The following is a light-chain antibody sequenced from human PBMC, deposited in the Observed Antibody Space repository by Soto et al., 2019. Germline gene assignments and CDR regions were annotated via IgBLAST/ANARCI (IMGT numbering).Light chain of an antibody. V-gene: IGKV3-11*01. CDR2: LTS. CDR1: QAVNTR. J-gene: IGKJ5*01. CDR3: QQRNIWPPVT. Sequence: EIVLTQSPATLSSFPGDRVTLSCRASQAVNTRLAWYQHKPGQAPRLLIYLTSNRAAGIPARFSGSGSETDFTLTISSLEPEDFAVYYCQQRNIWPPVTFGQGTRLEI.